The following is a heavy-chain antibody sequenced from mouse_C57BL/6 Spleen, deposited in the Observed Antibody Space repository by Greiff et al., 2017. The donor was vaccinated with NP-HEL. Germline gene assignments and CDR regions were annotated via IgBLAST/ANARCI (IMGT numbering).Heavy chain of an antibody. CDR3: ARRGGGNYRYAMDY. CDR1: GYSFTGYY. D-gene: IGHD2-1*01. Sequence: VQLQQSGPELVRPGASVKISCKASGYSFTGYYMNWVKQSPEKSLEWIGEINPSTGGTTYNQKFKAKATLTVDKSSSTAYMQLKSLTSEDSAVYYCARRGGGNYRYAMDYWGQGTSVTVSS. J-gene: IGHJ4*01. V-gene: IGHV1-42*01. CDR2: INPSTGGT.